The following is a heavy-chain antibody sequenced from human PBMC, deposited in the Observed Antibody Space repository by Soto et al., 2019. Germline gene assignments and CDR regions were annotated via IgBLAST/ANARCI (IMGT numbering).Heavy chain of an antibody. D-gene: IGHD1-26*01. CDR3: VHSRGSPQYYYYYSLDV. Sequence: QITLKESGPALVKPTQPHTLTCSFSGFSLSTSAVGVGWIRQPPGKALEWLALIYWDGDKRYSPSLKSRLTITKDTSKNQVVLTMTNMDPVDTATYFCVHSRGSPQYYYYYSLDVWGQGTTVTVSS. J-gene: IGHJ6*02. V-gene: IGHV2-5*02. CDR2: IYWDGDK. CDR1: GFSLSTSAVG.